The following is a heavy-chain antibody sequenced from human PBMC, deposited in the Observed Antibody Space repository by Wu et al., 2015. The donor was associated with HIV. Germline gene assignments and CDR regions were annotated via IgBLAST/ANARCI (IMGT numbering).Heavy chain of an antibody. V-gene: IGHV1-18*04. Sequence: QVQLLQSGAEVKKPGASVMVSCKASGYTFIDYYIYWVRKTPGQGLEWMGWIGVSNGNTIYAQKFQGRVIMTTDKPTSTVYMELKSLTSDDTAIYYCVRKNGYSGYYPFDLWGQGTLVTVSS. CDR2: IGVSNGNT. J-gene: IGHJ4*02. CDR3: VRKNGYSGYYPFDL. D-gene: IGHD5-12*01. CDR1: GYTFIDYY.